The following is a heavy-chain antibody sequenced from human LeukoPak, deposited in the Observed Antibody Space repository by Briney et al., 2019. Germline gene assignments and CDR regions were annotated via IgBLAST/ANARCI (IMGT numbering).Heavy chain of an antibody. V-gene: IGHV1-69*13. D-gene: IGHD1-14*01. CDR2: IIPIFGTA. J-gene: IGHJ3*02. CDR1: GGTFSIYA. CDR3: ARDGSGAFDI. Sequence: SVKVSFKASGGTFSIYAISWVRQAPGQGLEWMGGIIPIFGTANYAQKFQGRVTITADESTSTAYMELSSLRSEDTAVYYCARDGSGAFDIWGQGTMVTVSS.